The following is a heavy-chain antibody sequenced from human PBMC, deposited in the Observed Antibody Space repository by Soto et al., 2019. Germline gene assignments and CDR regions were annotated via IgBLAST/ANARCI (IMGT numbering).Heavy chain of an antibody. Sequence: GGSLRLSCAASGFTFSSHAMSCVRQAPGKGLEWVSAIRGSGGSTYYADSVKGRFTISRDNSKNTLYLQMNSLRAEDTAVYYCAQDRARIHYCNIAIGVWGTETTVSVAS. CDR2: IRGSGGST. CDR1: GFTFSSHA. J-gene: IGHJ6*04. D-gene: IGHD2-15*01. CDR3: AQDRARIHYCNIAIGV. V-gene: IGHV3-23*01.